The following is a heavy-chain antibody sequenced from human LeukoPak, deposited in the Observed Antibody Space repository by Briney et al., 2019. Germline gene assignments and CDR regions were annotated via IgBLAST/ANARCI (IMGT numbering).Heavy chain of an antibody. Sequence: GGSLRLSCAASGFTFSSYGMHWVRQAPAKGLEWVAFIRYYESNKYYADSVKGRFTISRDNSKNTLYLQMNSLRAEDTAVYYCATLIAGSYYYYMDVWGKGTTVTISS. V-gene: IGHV3-30*02. J-gene: IGHJ6*03. CDR1: GFTFSSYG. CDR2: IRYYESNK. D-gene: IGHD6-13*01. CDR3: ATLIAGSYYYYMDV.